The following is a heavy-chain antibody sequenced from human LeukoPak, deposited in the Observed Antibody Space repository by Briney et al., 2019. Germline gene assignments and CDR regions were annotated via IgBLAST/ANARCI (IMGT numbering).Heavy chain of an antibody. J-gene: IGHJ4*02. V-gene: IGHV3-11*04. D-gene: IGHD6-6*01. CDR3: ARDLEGVAARPVDY. CDR2: ISSVGSST. Sequence: GSLRLSCAASGFTFSGDYMSWIRQAPGKGLEWVSYISSVGSSTAYADSVKGRFTISRDNDKNSLYLQMNSLRVEDTAVYYCARDLEGVAARPVDYWGQGTLVTVSS. CDR1: GFTFSGDY.